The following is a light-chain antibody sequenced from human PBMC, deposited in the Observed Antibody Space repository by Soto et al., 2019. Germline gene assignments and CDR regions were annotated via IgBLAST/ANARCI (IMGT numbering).Light chain of an antibody. CDR1: RSDVVGYNY. V-gene: IGLV2-14*03. J-gene: IGLJ1*01. CDR2: DVS. CDR3: SSYTTSNTRQIV. Sequence: QSVLTQPASVSGSPGQSITISCTGTRSDVVGYNYVSWYQHHPGKAPKLLIYDVSNRPSGVSNRFSGSKSDNTASLTISGLQPEDEADYYCSSYTTSNTRQIVFGTGTKVTVL.